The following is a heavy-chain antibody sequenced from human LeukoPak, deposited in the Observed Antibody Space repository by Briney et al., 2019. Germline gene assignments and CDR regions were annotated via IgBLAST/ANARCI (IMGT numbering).Heavy chain of an antibody. CDR2: ISYDGSNK. Sequence: GEPLTLSCAVSGAAFTILAMHWIRQCPGKGLEWLAVISYDGSNKYYPYSVKGRFTISRDNSKNTLYLQMNGLRAEDTAVYYCAGELVVTRGHYYYGMDVWGQGTTVTVSS. D-gene: IGHD2-21*02. CDR3: AGELVVTRGHYYYGMDV. V-gene: IGHV3-30*04. J-gene: IGHJ6*02. CDR1: GAAFTILA.